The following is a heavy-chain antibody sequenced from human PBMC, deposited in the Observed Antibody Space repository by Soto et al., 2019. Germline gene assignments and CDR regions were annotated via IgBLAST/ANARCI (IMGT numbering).Heavy chain of an antibody. V-gene: IGHV3-23*01. J-gene: IGHJ5*02. CDR3: AKGSCVHHGSEGGNWLDP. Sequence: EVQLLESGGGLVQPGGSLGLSCAASGVTFSNYDMNWVRQAPGKGLEWVSGISHGGSSTYYADSVKGRFTISRDNSKNTLYLQMNSLRPEDTALYYCAKGSCVHHGSEGGNWLDPWGQGTLVTVSS. CDR1: GVTFSNYD. CDR2: ISHGGSST. D-gene: IGHD3-10*01.